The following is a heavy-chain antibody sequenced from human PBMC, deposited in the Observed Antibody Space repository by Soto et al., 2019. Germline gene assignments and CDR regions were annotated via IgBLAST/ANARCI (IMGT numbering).Heavy chain of an antibody. Sequence: ETLSLTCTVSGGSISSYYWSWIRQPPGKGLEWIGYIYYSGSTNYNPSLKSRVTISVDTSKNQFSLKLSSVTAADTAVYYCASSRTIFGVVTNYGMDVWGQGTTVTVSS. CDR3: ASSRTIFGVVTNYGMDV. V-gene: IGHV4-59*01. CDR2: IYYSGST. J-gene: IGHJ6*02. CDR1: GGSISSYY. D-gene: IGHD3-3*01.